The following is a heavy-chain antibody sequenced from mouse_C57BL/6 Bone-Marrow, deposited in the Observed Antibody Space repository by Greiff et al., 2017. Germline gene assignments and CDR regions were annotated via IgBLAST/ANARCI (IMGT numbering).Heavy chain of an antibody. V-gene: IGHV2-9*01. CDR3: AEHCDCGSSYGGYWYFDV. CDR2: IWGGGST. Sequence: VKLQESGPGLVAPSQCLSISCTVSGFSLTSYGVDWVRQPPGQGLEWLGVIWGGGSTNYNSALMSRLSINTDNSESQVFLKMNSLHTDDTAMYYCAEHCDCGSSYGGYWYFDVWGKGTTLTVSS. CDR1: GFSLTSYG. D-gene: IGHD1-1*01. J-gene: IGHJ1*03.